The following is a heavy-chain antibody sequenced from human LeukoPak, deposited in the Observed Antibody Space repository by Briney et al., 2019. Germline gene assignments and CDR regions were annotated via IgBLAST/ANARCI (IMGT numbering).Heavy chain of an antibody. V-gene: IGHV1-18*01. J-gene: IGHJ4*02. D-gene: IGHD3-3*01. CDR2: ISAYNGNT. Sequence: SVKVSCKASGYTFTSYGISWVRQAPGQGLEWIGWISAYNGNTNYAQKLQGRVTMTTDTSTSTAYMGLRSLRSDDTAVYYCARVWEDTIFGVADLDYWGQGTLVTVSS. CDR1: GYTFTSYG. CDR3: ARVWEDTIFGVADLDY.